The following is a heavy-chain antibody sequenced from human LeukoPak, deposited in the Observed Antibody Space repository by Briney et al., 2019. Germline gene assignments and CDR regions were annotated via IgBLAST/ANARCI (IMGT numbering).Heavy chain of an antibody. CDR1: GFTFSSYW. D-gene: IGHD3-3*01. CDR3: ARVVKSDFWSGYFDY. J-gene: IGHJ4*02. V-gene: IGHV3-7*01. CDR2: IKQDGSEK. Sequence: PGGSLRLSCAASGFTFSSYWMSWVRQAPGKGLEWVANIKQDGSEKYYVDSVKGRFTISRDNAKNTLYLQMNSLRAEDTAVYYCARVVKSDFWSGYFDYWGQGTLVTVSS.